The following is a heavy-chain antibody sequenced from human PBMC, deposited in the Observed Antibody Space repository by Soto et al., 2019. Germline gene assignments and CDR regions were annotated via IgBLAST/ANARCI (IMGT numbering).Heavy chain of an antibody. J-gene: IGHJ6*02. Sequence: QVQLQESGPGLVKPSETMSLSCTVSGGSISSYYWSWFRQSPGKRMEWIGYVHHSWGSSYNPSLHRQVAQSLETSKSQFSLKVTSVTATDTAVYYCARQGFGPLPGLVDVWGHGTTVTVS. V-gene: IGHV4-59*08. CDR1: GGSISSYY. CDR2: VHHSWGS. CDR3: ARQGFGPLPGLVDV. D-gene: IGHD3-10*01.